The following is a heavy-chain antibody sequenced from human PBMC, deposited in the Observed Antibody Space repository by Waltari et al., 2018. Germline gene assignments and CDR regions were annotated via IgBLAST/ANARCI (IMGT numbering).Heavy chain of an antibody. CDR2: INTRNGDT. CDR3: ARDRNYDFWTGRYGMDV. V-gene: IGHV1-2*06. D-gene: IGHD3-3*01. Sequence: QVQLVQSGTEVKKVGASVTVSCKASGYIFTGHFINWVRTAPGPGLEWVGRINTRNGDTDYAQKFQGRVTMTSDTPITTVYMELSSLRSDDKAVYYCARDRNYDFWTGRYGMDVWGQGTTVTVSS. J-gene: IGHJ6*02. CDR1: GYIFTGHF.